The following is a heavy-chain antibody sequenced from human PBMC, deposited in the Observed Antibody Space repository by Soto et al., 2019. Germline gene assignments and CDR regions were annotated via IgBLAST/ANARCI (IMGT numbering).Heavy chain of an antibody. CDR3: ARGPWPIRSFDY. J-gene: IGHJ4*02. Sequence: PSXTLSLTCAVYGGSFSGYYWSCIRQPPGKGLEWIGEINHSGSTNYNPSLKSRVTISVDTSKNQFSLKLSSVTAADTAVYYCARGPWPIRSFDYWGQGTLVTVSS. V-gene: IGHV4-34*01. CDR2: INHSGST. CDR1: GGSFSGYY.